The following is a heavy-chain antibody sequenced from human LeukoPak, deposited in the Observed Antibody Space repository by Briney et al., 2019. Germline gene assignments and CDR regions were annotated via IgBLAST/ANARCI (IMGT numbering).Heavy chain of an antibody. D-gene: IGHD2-8*02. CDR3: AAGPGNWFDP. J-gene: IGHJ5*02. CDR2: IYYSGST. CDR1: GGSISSGDYY. V-gene: IGHV4-30-4*08. Sequence: SQTLSLTCTVSGGSISSGDYYWSWIRQPPGKGLEWTGYIYYSGSTYYNPSLKSRVTISVDTSKDQFSLKLSSVTAADTAVYYCAAGPGNWFDPWGQGTLVTVSS.